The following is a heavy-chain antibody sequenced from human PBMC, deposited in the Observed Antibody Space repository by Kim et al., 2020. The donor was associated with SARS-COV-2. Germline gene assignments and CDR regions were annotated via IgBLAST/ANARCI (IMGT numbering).Heavy chain of an antibody. Sequence: ASVKVSCKASGYTFNDYYMHWVRQAPGQGLEWMGRINPNSGDTDYAQKFQGRVTMTRDTSMSTVYMEMSRLKSDDTVVYYCARENRNGFDFWGQGTFVTV. CDR3: ARENRNGFDF. CDR1: GYTFNDYY. D-gene: IGHD1-1*01. J-gene: IGHJ4*02. V-gene: IGHV1-2*05. CDR2: INPNSGDT.